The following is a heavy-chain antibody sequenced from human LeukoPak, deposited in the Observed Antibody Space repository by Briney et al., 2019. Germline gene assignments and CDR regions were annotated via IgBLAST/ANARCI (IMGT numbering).Heavy chain of an antibody. D-gene: IGHD2-15*01. V-gene: IGHV4-34*01. CDR2: INHSGST. CDR3: ARSTVVVVAATPDDAFDI. CDR1: GGSFSGYY. J-gene: IGHJ3*02. Sequence: SETLSLTCAVYGGSFSGYYWSWIRQPPGKGLEWIGEINHSGSTNYNPSLKSRVTISVDPSKNQFSMKLSSVTAADTAVYDCARSTVVVVAATPDDAFDIWGQGTMVTVSS.